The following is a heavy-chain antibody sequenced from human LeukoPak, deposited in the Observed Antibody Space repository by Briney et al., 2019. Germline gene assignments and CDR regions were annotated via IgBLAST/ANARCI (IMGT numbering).Heavy chain of an antibody. D-gene: IGHD3-3*01. CDR3: ARGEGFLEY. Sequence: ASVKVSCKASGYTFINYGISWVRQAPGQGLEWVGWITPYSDNTNYAQNLQGRVTMTTDTSTSTAYMELRSLRSDDTAVYYCARGEGFLEYWGQGTLVTVSS. CDR1: GYTFINYG. J-gene: IGHJ4*02. V-gene: IGHV1-18*01. CDR2: ITPYSDNT.